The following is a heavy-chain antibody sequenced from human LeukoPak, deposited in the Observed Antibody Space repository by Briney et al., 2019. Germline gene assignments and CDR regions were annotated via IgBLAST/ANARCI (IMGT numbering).Heavy chain of an antibody. CDR3: ARGSGYCSSTSCFYYYYYMDV. CDR1: GFTFSSYE. CDR2: ISSSGSTI. V-gene: IGHV3-48*03. J-gene: IGHJ6*03. D-gene: IGHD2-2*01. Sequence: PGGSLRLSCAASGFTFSSYEMNWVREAPGKGLEWVSYISSSGSTIYYAESVKGRFTISRDNAKNSLYLQMNSLRAEDTAVYYCARGSGYCSSTSCFYYYYYMDVWGKGTTVTVSS.